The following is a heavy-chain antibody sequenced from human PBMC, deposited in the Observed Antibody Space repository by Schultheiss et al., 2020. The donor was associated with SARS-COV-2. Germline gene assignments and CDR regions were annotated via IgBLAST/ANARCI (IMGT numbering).Heavy chain of an antibody. D-gene: IGHD6-19*01. CDR3: ARDQRGGHSILPVAGTGLDY. CDR2: MNPNSGNT. J-gene: IGHJ4*02. Sequence: ASVKVSCKASGYTFTSYDINWVRQATGQGLEWMGWMNPNSGNTGYAQKFQGRVTMTRNTSISTAYMELSSLRAEDTAVYYCARDQRGGHSILPVAGTGLDYWGQGTLVTVSS. V-gene: IGHV1-8*01. CDR1: GYTFTSYD.